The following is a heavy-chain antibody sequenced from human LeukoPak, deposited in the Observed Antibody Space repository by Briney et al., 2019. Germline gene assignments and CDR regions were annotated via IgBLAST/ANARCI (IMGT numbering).Heavy chain of an antibody. CDR3: ARYGVGTSQSRPFDY. V-gene: IGHV4-59*01. Sequence: SETLSLTCTVSGVSISSYYWSWIRQPPGKGLEWIGYIYHSGSTNYNPSLKSRVTISIDMSKNQFSLKLTSVTAADTAVYYCARYGVGTSQSRPFDYWGQGTLVTVSS. J-gene: IGHJ4*02. CDR2: IYHSGST. D-gene: IGHD3-10*01. CDR1: GVSISSYY.